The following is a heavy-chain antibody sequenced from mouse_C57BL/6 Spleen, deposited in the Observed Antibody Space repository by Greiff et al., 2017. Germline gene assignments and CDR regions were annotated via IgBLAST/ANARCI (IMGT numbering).Heavy chain of an antibody. V-gene: IGHV1-62-2*01. J-gene: IGHJ4*01. D-gene: IGHD2-4*01. CDR2: FYPGSGSI. CDR3: ARHEADYDGRGYAMDY. CDR1: GYTFTEYT. Sequence: VQLQQSGAELVKPGASVKLSCKASGYTFTEYTIHWVKQRSGQGLEWIGWFYPGSGSIKYNEKFKDKATLTADKSSSTVYMGLSRLTSEDSAVYFCARHEADYDGRGYAMDYWGQGTSVTVSS.